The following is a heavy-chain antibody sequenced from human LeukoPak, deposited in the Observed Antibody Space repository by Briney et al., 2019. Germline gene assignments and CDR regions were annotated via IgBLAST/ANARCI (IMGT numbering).Heavy chain of an antibody. D-gene: IGHD3-9*01. Sequence: GASVKVSCKASGYTFTSYYMHWVRQAPGQGLEWMGIINPSGGSTSYAQKFQGRVTMTEDTSTDTAYMELSSLRSEDTAVYYCAKTYCDILTGWSAFDIWGQGTMVTVSS. CDR3: AKTYCDILTGWSAFDI. CDR1: GYTFTSYY. CDR2: INPSGGST. J-gene: IGHJ3*02. V-gene: IGHV1-46*01.